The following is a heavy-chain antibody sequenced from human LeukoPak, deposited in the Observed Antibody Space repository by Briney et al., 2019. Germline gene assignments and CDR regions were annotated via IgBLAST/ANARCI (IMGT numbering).Heavy chain of an antibody. V-gene: IGHV4-59*12. CDR3: ARGRDWNYQSHYDY. J-gene: IGHJ4*02. Sequence: PSETLSLTCTVSGGSISSYYWSWIRQPPGKGLEWIGSMYYSVSTHYNPSLKSRVTISVDTSKNQFSLKLSSVTAADTAVYYCARGRDWNYQSHYDYWAQGTLVTVSS. D-gene: IGHD1-7*01. CDR2: MYYSVST. CDR1: GGSISSYY.